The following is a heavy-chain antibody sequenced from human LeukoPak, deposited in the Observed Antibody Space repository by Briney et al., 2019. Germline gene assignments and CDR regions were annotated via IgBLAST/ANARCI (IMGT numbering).Heavy chain of an antibody. V-gene: IGHV3-23*01. Sequence: LAGGSLGLSCAASGFTFSSHAMIWVRQAPGEGLEWVSIISGGGGTTYYADSVKGRFTVSRDNSKNTLYLQMNSLRVEDTAVYFCAKEVTTEWGQGTLVTVSS. CDR1: GFTFSSHA. D-gene: IGHD1-1*01. CDR3: AKEVTTE. J-gene: IGHJ4*02. CDR2: ISGGGGTT.